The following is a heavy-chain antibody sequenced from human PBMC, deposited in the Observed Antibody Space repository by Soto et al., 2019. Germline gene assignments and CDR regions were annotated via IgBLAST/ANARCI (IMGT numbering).Heavy chain of an antibody. V-gene: IGHV3-66*01. J-gene: IGHJ6*03. CDR2: IYSGGST. CDR3: ARDLLSSWQNYYYYYMDV. CDR1: GFTVSSNY. D-gene: IGHD6-13*01. Sequence: PGGSLRLSCAASGFTVSSNYMSWVRQPQGKGLEWVSVIYSGGSTYYADSVKGRFTISRDNSKNTLYLQMNSLRAEDTAVYYCARDLLSSWQNYYYYYMDVWGKGTTVTVSS.